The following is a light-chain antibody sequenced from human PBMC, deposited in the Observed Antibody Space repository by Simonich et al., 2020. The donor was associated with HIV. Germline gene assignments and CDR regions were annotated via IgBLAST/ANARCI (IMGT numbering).Light chain of an antibody. Sequence: ERVMTQSPATLSVSPGERATLSCRASQSVSSNLARYQQKPGQAPRLLIYGASTRATGIPARFSGSGSGTEFTLTISSLQSEDFAVYYCQQYNNWPPWTFGQGTKVEIK. V-gene: IGKV3-15*01. CDR3: QQYNNWPPWT. CDR2: GAS. CDR1: QSVSSN. J-gene: IGKJ1*01.